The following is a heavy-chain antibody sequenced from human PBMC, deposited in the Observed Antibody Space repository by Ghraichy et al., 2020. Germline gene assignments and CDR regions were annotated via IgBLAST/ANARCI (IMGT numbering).Heavy chain of an antibody. D-gene: IGHD6-13*01. J-gene: IGHJ3*02. Sequence: SETLSLTCTVSGGSISSGGYYWSWIRQHPGKGLEWIGYIYYSGSTYYNPSLKSRVTISVDTSKNQFSLKLSSVTAADTAVYYCARDSGRQQLAFDIWGQGTMVTVSS. CDR3: ARDSGRQQLAFDI. CDR2: IYYSGST. V-gene: IGHV4-31*03. CDR1: GGSISSGGYY.